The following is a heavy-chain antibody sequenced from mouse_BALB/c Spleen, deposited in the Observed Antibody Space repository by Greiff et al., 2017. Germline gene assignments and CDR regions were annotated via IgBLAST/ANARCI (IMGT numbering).Heavy chain of an antibody. CDR2: ISDGGSYT. V-gene: IGHV5-4*02. CDR3: ARRGLDGYFDY. Sequence: EVQGVESGGGLVKPGGSLKLSCAASGFTFSDYYMYWVRQTPEKRLEWVATISDGGSYTYYPDSVKGRFTISRDNAKNNLYLQMSSLKSEDTAMYYCARRGLDGYFDYWGQGTTLTVSS. J-gene: IGHJ2*01. CDR1: GFTFSDYY. D-gene: IGHD2-3*01.